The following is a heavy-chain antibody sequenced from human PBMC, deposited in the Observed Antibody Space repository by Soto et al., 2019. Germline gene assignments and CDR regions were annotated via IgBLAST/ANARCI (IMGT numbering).Heavy chain of an antibody. Sequence: SETLSLTCAVSGYSISSGYYWGWIRQPPGKGLEWIGSIYHSGSTYYNPSLKSRVTISVDTSKNQFSLKLSSVTAADTAVYYCARGNWRGGDNWFDPWGQGTLVTVSS. J-gene: IGHJ5*02. D-gene: IGHD1-1*01. CDR1: GYSISSGYY. CDR2: IYHSGST. V-gene: IGHV4-38-2*01. CDR3: ARGNWRGGDNWFDP.